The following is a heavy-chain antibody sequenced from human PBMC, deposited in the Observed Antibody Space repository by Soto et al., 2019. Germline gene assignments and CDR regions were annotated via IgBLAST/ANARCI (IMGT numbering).Heavy chain of an antibody. CDR3: AKDPVRILRYFDWPRGGWFDP. CDR1: GFTFSSYG. Sequence: GGSLRLSCAASGFTFSSYGMHWVRQAPVKGLEWVAVISYDGSNKYYADSVKGRFTISRDNSKNTLYLQMNSLRAEDTAVYYCAKDPVRILRYFDWPRGGWFDPWGQGTLVTVSS. CDR2: ISYDGSNK. D-gene: IGHD3-9*01. J-gene: IGHJ5*02. V-gene: IGHV3-30*18.